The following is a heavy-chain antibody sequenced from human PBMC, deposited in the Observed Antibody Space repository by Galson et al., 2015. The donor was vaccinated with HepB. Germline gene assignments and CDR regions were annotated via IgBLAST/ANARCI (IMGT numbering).Heavy chain of an antibody. CDR2: IIPIFGTA. V-gene: IGHV1-69*13. D-gene: IGHD2-2*02. J-gene: IGHJ5*02. CDR1: GGTFSSYA. Sequence: SVKVSCKASGGTFSSYAISWVRQAPGQGLEWMGGIIPIFGTANYAQKSQGRVTITADESTSTAYMELSSLRSEDTAVYYCARAATKIPNNWFDPWGQGTLVTVSS. CDR3: ARAATKIPNNWFDP.